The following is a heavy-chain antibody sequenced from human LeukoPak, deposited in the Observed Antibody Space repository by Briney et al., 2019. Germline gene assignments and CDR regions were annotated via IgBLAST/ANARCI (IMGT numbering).Heavy chain of an antibody. Sequence: GGSLRLSCAASGFTFSSYAMHWVRQAPGKGLEWVAVISYDGSNKYYADSVKGRFTISRDNSKNTLYLQMNSLRAEDTAVYYCARDIAVAGFDYWGQGTLVTVSS. J-gene: IGHJ4*02. CDR2: ISYDGSNK. V-gene: IGHV3-30*04. CDR3: ARDIAVAGFDY. CDR1: GFTFSSYA. D-gene: IGHD6-19*01.